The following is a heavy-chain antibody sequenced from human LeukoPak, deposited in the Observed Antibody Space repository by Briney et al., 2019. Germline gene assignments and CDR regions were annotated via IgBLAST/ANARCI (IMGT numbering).Heavy chain of an antibody. CDR2: IIPILGIA. V-gene: IGHV1-69*04. CDR1: GGTFSSYA. J-gene: IGHJ6*02. CDR3: ARVACSSTSCYRNYYYGMNV. D-gene: IGHD2-2*02. Sequence: SVKVSCKASGGTFSSYAISWVRQAPGQGLEWMGRIIPILGIANYAQKFQGRATITADKSTSTAYMELSSLRSEDTAVYYCARVACSSTSCYRNYYYGMNVWGQGTTVTVSS.